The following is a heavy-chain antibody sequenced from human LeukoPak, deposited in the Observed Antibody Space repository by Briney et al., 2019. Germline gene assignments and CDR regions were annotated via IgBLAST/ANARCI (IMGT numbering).Heavy chain of an antibody. Sequence: GGSLRLSCAASGFTVSSDYMSWVRQAPGKGLEWVSIIYSGGSTYYAGSVKGRFTISRDNSKNTLYLQMNSLRAEDTAVYYCARSWPPPAAGFDYWGQGTLVTVSS. CDR1: GFTVSSDY. J-gene: IGHJ4*02. D-gene: IGHD6-13*01. V-gene: IGHV3-53*01. CDR3: ARSWPPPAAGFDY. CDR2: IYSGGST.